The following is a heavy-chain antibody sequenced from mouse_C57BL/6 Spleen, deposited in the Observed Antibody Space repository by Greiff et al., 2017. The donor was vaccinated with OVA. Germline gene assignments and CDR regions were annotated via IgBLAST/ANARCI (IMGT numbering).Heavy chain of an antibody. J-gene: IGHJ3*01. Sequence: VNVVESGPELVKPGASVKISCKASGYAFSSSWMNWVKQRPGKGLEWIGRIYPGDGDTNYNGKFKGKATLTADKSSSTAYMQLSSLTSEDSAVYVCARLEDYDGAWFAYWGQGTLVTVSA. CDR1: GYAFSSSW. V-gene: IGHV1-82*01. CDR2: IYPGDGDT. D-gene: IGHD2-4*01. CDR3: ARLEDYDGAWFAY.